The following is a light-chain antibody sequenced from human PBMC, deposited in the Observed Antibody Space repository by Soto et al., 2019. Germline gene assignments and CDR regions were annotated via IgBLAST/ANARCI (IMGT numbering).Light chain of an antibody. Sequence: QSVLTQPPSVSGAPGQRVTISCTGSSSNIGTGYDVHWYQQLPGTAPKLLIYGNTNRPSGVPDRFSGSKSGTSASLAITGLQAGDEADYYCHSYDTSLNGYDFGTGTKVTVL. J-gene: IGLJ1*01. CDR3: HSYDTSLNGYD. CDR1: SSNIGTGYD. CDR2: GNT. V-gene: IGLV1-40*01.